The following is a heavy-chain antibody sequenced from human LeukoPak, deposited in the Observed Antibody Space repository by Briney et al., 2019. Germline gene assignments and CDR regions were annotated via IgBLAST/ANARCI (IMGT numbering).Heavy chain of an antibody. CDR3: ARAPLYDYYFYYYMDV. CDR2: MNPNSGNT. Sequence: GASVKVSCKASGYTFTSYYMHWVRQATGQGLEWMGWMNPNSGNTDYAQKFQGRVTITRNTSISTAYMELSSLRSEDTAVYYCARAPLYDYYFYYYMDVWGKGTTVTVSS. CDR1: GYTFTSYY. D-gene: IGHD2-2*02. J-gene: IGHJ6*03. V-gene: IGHV1-8*03.